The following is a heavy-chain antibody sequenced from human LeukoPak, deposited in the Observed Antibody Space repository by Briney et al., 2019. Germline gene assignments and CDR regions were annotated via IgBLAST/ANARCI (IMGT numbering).Heavy chain of an antibody. CDR2: IYTSGST. CDR3: ARATAPGDFWSGYYGAFDI. J-gene: IGHJ3*02. CDR1: GGSISSYY. V-gene: IGHV4-4*07. D-gene: IGHD3-3*01. Sequence: SETLSLTCTVSGGSISSYYWSWIRQPAGKGLEWIGRIYTSGSTNYNPSLKSRVTMSVDTSKNQFSLKLSSVTAADTAVYYCARATAPGDFWSGYYGAFDIWGQGTMVTVSS.